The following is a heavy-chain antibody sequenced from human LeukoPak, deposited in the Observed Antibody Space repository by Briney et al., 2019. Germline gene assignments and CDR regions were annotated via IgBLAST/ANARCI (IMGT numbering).Heavy chain of an antibody. V-gene: IGHV1-2*02. CDR1: GYTFTGYY. D-gene: IGHD5-24*01. J-gene: IGHJ3*02. CDR3: ARVRDGYNDAYDI. CDR2: INPNSGGT. Sequence: GASVKVSCKASGYTFTGYYMHWVRQAPGQGLEWMGWINPNSGGTNYAQKFQGRVIMTTDTSTSTVYMELSSLKSEDTAVYYCARVRDGYNDAYDIWGQGTMVIVSS.